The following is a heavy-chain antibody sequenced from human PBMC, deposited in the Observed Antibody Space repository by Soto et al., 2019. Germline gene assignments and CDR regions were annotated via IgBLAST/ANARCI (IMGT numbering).Heavy chain of an antibody. CDR2: ISTYNGNT. CDR1: GYTFNTYA. J-gene: IGHJ6*02. CDR3: ARDPYHVLMVNAPNLYGMDV. Sequence: ASVTVSCKASGYTFNTYAISWVRQAHGKGLEWMGRISTYNGNTNYPQSLQGRLTMTTDTSTTTAYMELRSLGSDDTAVYYCARDPYHVLMVNAPNLYGMDVWGQGTTGTVSS. D-gene: IGHD2-8*01. V-gene: IGHV1-18*01.